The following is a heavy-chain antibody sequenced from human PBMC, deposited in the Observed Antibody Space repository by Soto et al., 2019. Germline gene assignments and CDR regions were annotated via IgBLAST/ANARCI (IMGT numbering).Heavy chain of an antibody. V-gene: IGHV1-69*08. CDR1: GGTLSSYT. D-gene: IGHD2-15*01. Sequence: QVQLVQSGAEVKKPWSSVKVSCKASGGTLSSYTFSWVRQAPGQGLEWMGRIIPNLGITNYAQKFQGRITIIVDKSTSTAYMELSSLRSEDTAVYYCARDKGYCSGASCPDFDYWGQGTLVTVSS. CDR2: IIPNLGIT. CDR3: ARDKGYCSGASCPDFDY. J-gene: IGHJ4*02.